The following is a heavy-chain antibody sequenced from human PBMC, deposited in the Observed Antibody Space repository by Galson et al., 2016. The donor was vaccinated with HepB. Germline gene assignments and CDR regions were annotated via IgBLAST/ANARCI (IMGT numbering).Heavy chain of an antibody. V-gene: IGHV3-33*01. D-gene: IGHD3-3*01. J-gene: IGHJ6*02. CDR3: ARDRGWEYDFWDRSDDYGMDV. CDR1: GFTFSTYG. Sequence: SLRLSCAASGFTFSTYGMHWVRQAPGKGLEWVAVIWYDGTHKYYVDSVKGRFTISRDNSKNTLYLQMNSLRAEDTAVYYCARDRGWEYDFWDRSDDYGMDVWGQGTTVTVSS. CDR2: IWYDGTHK.